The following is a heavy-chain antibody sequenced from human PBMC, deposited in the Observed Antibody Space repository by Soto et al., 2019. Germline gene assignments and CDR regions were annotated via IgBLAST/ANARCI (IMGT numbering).Heavy chain of an antibody. CDR3: ARGSMGLYYYYGMDV. J-gene: IGHJ6*02. CDR2: IYYSGST. V-gene: IGHV4-59*01. D-gene: IGHD1-26*01. CDR1: GGSISSYY. Sequence: PSETLSLTCTVSGGSISSYYWSWIRQPPGRGLEWIGYIYYSGSTNYNPSLKSRVTISVDTSKNQFSLKLSSVTAADTAVYYCARGSMGLYYYYGMDVWGQGTTVTVSS.